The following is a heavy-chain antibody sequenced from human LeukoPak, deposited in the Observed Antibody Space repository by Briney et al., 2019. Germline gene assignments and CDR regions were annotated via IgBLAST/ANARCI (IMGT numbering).Heavy chain of an antibody. CDR3: ARGLGAGYSYGNLDY. D-gene: IGHD5-18*01. J-gene: IGHJ4*02. CDR2: ISSSSSYI. CDR1: GFTFSSYS. Sequence: GGSLRLSCAASGFTFSSYSMNWVRQAPGKGLEWVSSISSSSSYIYYADSVKGRFTISRDNAKNSLYLQMNSLRAEDTAVYYCARGLGAGYSYGNLDYWGQGTLVTVSS. V-gene: IGHV3-21*01.